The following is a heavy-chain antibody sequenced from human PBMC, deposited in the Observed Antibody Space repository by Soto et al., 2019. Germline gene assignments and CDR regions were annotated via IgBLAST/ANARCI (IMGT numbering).Heavy chain of an antibody. V-gene: IGHV4-4*02. CDR2: IYHSGNT. CDR1: GGSISSSNW. D-gene: IGHD3-10*01. Sequence: QVQLQESGPGLVKPSGTLSLTCAVSGGSISSSNWWSWVRQPPGKGLEWIGEIYHSGNTNYNPSLKXRXTXAXDKSRNQSSLKLGAVTAADTAVYYCARRWGEGRVDYWGQGTLVTVSS. J-gene: IGHJ4*02. CDR3: ARRWGEGRVDY.